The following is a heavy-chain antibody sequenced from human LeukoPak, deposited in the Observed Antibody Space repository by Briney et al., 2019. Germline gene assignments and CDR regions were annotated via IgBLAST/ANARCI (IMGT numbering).Heavy chain of an antibody. J-gene: IGHJ4*02. CDR2: ISGNNDNP. Sequence: ASVKVSCKTSGYTFSNFGINWVRQAPGQGLEWMGWISGNNDNPNYGQKFQGRFTVTTDSSTSTAYMELRNLTFDNTAVYYCARDGTSTDDYWGQGTLVTVST. D-gene: IGHD2-2*01. V-gene: IGHV1-18*01. CDR3: ARDGTSTDDY. CDR1: GYTFSNFG.